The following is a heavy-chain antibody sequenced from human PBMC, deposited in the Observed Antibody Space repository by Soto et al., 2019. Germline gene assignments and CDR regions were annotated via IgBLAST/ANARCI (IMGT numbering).Heavy chain of an antibody. J-gene: IGHJ3*02. V-gene: IGHV3-23*01. CDR1: GFTFSSYA. Sequence: EVQLLESGGGLVQPGGSLRLSCAASGFTFSSYAMSWVRQAPGKGLEWVSAISGSGGSTYYADYVKGRFTIYRDNSKNTLYQEINRLRTEDTAVYYCAKARICGVVIITPNDAFDIWGQGTMVTGSS. CDR3: AKARICGVVIITPNDAFDI. CDR2: ISGSGGST. D-gene: IGHD3-3*01.